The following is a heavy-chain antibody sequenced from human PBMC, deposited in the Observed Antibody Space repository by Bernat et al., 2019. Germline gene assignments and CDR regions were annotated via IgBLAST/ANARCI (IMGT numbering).Heavy chain of an antibody. J-gene: IGHJ6*03. CDR2: IYYSGST. CDR3: ARHVRSWRYYSYYMDV. Sequence: QLQLQESGPGLVKPSETLSLTCTVSGGSISSSSYYWGWIRQPPGKGLEWIGSIYYSGSTYYNQSLKSRVTISVDTSKNQFSLKLSSVTAADTAVYYCARHVRSWRYYSYYMDVWGKGTTGTVSS. CDR1: GGSISSSSYY. D-gene: IGHD6-13*01. V-gene: IGHV4-39*01.